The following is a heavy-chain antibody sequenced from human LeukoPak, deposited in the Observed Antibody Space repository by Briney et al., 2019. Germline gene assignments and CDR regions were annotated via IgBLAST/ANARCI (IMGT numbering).Heavy chain of an antibody. CDR3: ARLIGGYFDY. J-gene: IGHJ4*02. CDR1: GFTFSSYS. Sequence: GGSLRLSCAASGFTFSSYSMNWVRQAPGKGLEWVSYISSSSSTIYCADSVKGRFTISRDNAKNSLYLQMNSLRAEDTAVYYCARLIGGYFDYWGQGTLVTVSS. CDR2: ISSSSSTI. V-gene: IGHV3-48*01.